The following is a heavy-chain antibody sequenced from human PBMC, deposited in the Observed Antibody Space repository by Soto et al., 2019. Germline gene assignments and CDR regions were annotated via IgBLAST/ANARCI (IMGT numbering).Heavy chain of an antibody. V-gene: IGHV1-69*02. Sequence: SVKVSCKASGGTFSSYTISWVRQAPGQGIERMGRIIPILDIANYAQKFQGRVKITTDKSTSTAYMELSSLRSEDTAVYYCARGYYDYIWGSYRQDPAFDYWGQGTLVTVS. CDR1: GGTFSSYT. CDR2: IIPILDIA. CDR3: ARGYYDYIWGSYRQDPAFDY. D-gene: IGHD3-16*02. J-gene: IGHJ4*02.